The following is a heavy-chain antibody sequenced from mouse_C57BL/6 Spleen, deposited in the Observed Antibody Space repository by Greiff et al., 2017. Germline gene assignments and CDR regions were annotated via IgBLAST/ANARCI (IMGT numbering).Heavy chain of an antibody. J-gene: IGHJ3*01. V-gene: IGHV1-82*01. Sequence: HVQLQESGPELVKPGASVKISCKASGYAFSSSWMNWVKQRPGKGLELIGRIYPGDGDTNYTGKFKGKATLTADTASSTAYMQLSSLTSEDSAVYVCARWGDSSGGCAYWGQGTLVTVSA. CDR3: ARWGDSSGGCAY. CDR2: IYPGDGDT. CDR1: GYAFSSSW. D-gene: IGHD3-2*02.